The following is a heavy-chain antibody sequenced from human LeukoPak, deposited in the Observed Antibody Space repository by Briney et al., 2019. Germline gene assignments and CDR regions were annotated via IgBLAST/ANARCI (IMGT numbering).Heavy chain of an antibody. CDR2: IYHSGST. V-gene: IGHV4-4*02. J-gene: IGHJ4*02. Sequence: AETLSLTCAVSGGTISSSNWWCWVRQPPGKGLEWAGEIYHSGSTNYNASLKSRVTISGDKSKNQFSLKLSSLTAADTAVYYCARAPVGSPGDYPFDYWGQGTLVTVSS. CDR3: ARAPVGSPGDYPFDY. D-gene: IGHD3-16*01. CDR1: GGTISSSNW.